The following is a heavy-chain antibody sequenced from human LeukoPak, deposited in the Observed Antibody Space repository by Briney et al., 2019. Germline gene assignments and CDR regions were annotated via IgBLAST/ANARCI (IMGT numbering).Heavy chain of an antibody. CDR1: GFTFSSYS. D-gene: IGHD4-17*01. CDR2: ISSSSSTI. V-gene: IGHV3-48*01. J-gene: IGHJ3*02. Sequence: SGGSLRLSCAASGFTFSSYSMNWVRQAPGKGLEWVSYISSSSSTIYYADSVKGRFTISRDNAKNSLYLQMNSLRAEDTAVYYCAKVAYGDSRVGALDIWGQGTMVTVSS. CDR3: AKVAYGDSRVGALDI.